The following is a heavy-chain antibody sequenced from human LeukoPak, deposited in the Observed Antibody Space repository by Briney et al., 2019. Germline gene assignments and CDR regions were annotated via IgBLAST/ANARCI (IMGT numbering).Heavy chain of an antibody. J-gene: IGHJ4*02. V-gene: IGHV4-59*01. D-gene: IGHD3-3*01. CDR1: GGSISTYY. Sequence: PSETLSLTCTVSGGSISTYYWSWIRQPPGKGLEWLAYISHSGSTNFNPSLKSRVTISVDTSKNQFSLKLSSVTAADTAVYYCASRSSIWSGYQDTLYYFDSWGQGTLVTVSS. CDR3: ASRSSIWSGYQDTLYYFDS. CDR2: ISHSGST.